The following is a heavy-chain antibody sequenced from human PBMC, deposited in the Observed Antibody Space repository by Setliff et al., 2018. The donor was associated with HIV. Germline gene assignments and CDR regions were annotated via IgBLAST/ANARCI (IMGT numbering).Heavy chain of an antibody. Sequence: GESLKISCQGSGYVFTSHWIGWVRQQAGKGLEWMGIIYPGDSDARYGPSFQGQVTISADKSISTAYLQWRSLKASDTAIYYCVRSGGFGELYGFWGQGTLVTVSS. CDR2: IYPGDSDA. V-gene: IGHV5-51*01. D-gene: IGHD3-10*01. J-gene: IGHJ4*02. CDR1: GYVFTSHW. CDR3: VRSGGFGELYGF.